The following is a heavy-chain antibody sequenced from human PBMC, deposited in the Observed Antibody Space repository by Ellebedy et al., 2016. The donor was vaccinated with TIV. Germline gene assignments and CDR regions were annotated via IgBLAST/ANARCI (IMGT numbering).Heavy chain of an antibody. CDR1: GYTFTNYA. CDR3: VREGSGWHGGFDY. CDR2: ITAGNGYT. D-gene: IGHD6-19*01. Sequence: AASVKVSCKASGYTFTNYAIHWVRQAPGQRLEWMGWITAGNGYTKYSQKLQGRVTFIRDTSASTAYMELSSLMSEDTAVYHCVREGSGWHGGFDYWGQGTLVTVSS. V-gene: IGHV1-3*01. J-gene: IGHJ4*02.